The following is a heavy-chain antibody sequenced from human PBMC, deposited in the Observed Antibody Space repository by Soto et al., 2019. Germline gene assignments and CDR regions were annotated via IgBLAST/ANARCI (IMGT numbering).Heavy chain of an antibody. CDR2: IYYSGST. D-gene: IGHD3-10*01. V-gene: IGHV4-39*01. CDR3: ARSGSGSYRRPIDY. CDR1: GGSISSSSYY. Sequence: SETLSLTCTVSGGSISSSSYYWGWIRQPPGKGLEWIGSIYYSGSTYYNPSLKSRVTISVDTSKNQFSLKLSSVTAADTAVYYCARSGSGSYRRPIDYWGQGTLVTVSS. J-gene: IGHJ4*02.